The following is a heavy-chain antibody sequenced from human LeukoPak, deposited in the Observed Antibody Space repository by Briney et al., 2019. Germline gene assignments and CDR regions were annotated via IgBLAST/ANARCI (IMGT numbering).Heavy chain of an antibody. Sequence: GALRLSCAASGFTFSSYAMHWVRQAPGKGLEWVAVISYDGSNKYYADSVKGRFTISRDNSKNTLYLQMNSLRAEDTAVYYCARRSPLVDLFDPWGQGTLVTVSS. CDR3: ARRSPLVDLFDP. D-gene: IGHD3-10*01. CDR2: ISYDGSNK. V-gene: IGHV3-30-3*01. CDR1: GFTFSSYA. J-gene: IGHJ5*02.